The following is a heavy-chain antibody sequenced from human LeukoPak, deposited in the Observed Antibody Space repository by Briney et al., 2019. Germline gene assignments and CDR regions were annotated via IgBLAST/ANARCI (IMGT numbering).Heavy chain of an antibody. J-gene: IGHJ4*02. CDR2: IIPIFGTA. V-gene: IGHV1-69*05. CDR3: ARGGDYYGSGSYIFDY. D-gene: IGHD3-10*01. Sequence: SVKVSCKASGGTFSSYAISWVRQAPGQGLEWMGGIIPIFGTANYAQKFQGRVTITTGESTSTAYMELSSLRSEDTAVYYCARGGDYYGSGSYIFDYWGQGTLVTVSS. CDR1: GGTFSSYA.